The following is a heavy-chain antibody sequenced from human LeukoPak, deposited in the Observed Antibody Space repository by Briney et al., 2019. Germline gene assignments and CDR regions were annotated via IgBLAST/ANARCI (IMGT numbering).Heavy chain of an antibody. CDR3: ARRSGYRASDWYFDL. CDR2: IYHNGNT. J-gene: IGHJ2*01. Sequence: SSETLSLTCAVSGYSISSGYYWGWIRQPPRKGLEWIGTIYHNGNTYYNPSLKSRVTISVDTSKNEFSLKLSSVTAADTAVYYCARRSGYRASDWYFDLWGRGTLVTVSS. CDR1: GYSISSGYY. D-gene: IGHD3-22*01. V-gene: IGHV4-38-2*01.